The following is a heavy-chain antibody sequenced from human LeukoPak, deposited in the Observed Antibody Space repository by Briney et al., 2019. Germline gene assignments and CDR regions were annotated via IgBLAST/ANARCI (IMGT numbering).Heavy chain of an antibody. J-gene: IGHJ5*02. Sequence: GESLRLSCAASGFTFGSYSMNWVRQAPGKGLEWVSYISSASSTIYYADSVKGRFTISRDNAKNSLYLQMNSLRAEDTAMYYCARDGWFGDYNWFDPWGQGTLVTVSS. V-gene: IGHV3-48*01. CDR2: ISSASSTI. D-gene: IGHD3-10*01. CDR1: GFTFGSYS. CDR3: ARDGWFGDYNWFDP.